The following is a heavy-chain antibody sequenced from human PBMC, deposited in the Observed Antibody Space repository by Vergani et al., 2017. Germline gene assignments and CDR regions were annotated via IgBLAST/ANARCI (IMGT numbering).Heavy chain of an antibody. CDR3: ARGLGAIAALAVPFNWFDP. CDR1: GYTFTGYY. J-gene: IGHJ5*02. CDR2: INPNSGGT. Sequence: QVQLVQSGAEVQKPGASVKVSCKASGYTFTGYYMHWVRQAPGQGLEWMGWINPNSGGTNYAQKFQVRVTMTRDTSISTAYMELGRLRSDDTAVYYCARGLGAIAALAVPFNWFDPWGQGTLVTVSS. D-gene: IGHD6-6*01. V-gene: IGHV1-2*02.